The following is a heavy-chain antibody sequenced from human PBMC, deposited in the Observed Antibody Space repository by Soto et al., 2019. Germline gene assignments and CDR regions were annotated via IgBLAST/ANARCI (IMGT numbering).Heavy chain of an antibody. V-gene: IGHV3-30-3*01. Sequence: GGSLRLSCAASGFTFSNYGLHWVRQAPGKGLECVAVISYDGNSKFYADSVKGRFTISRDNSKNTLYLQMNSLRGDETAVYYCASLWGSLVRGIISSDVFDIWGQGTMVTVSS. J-gene: IGHJ3*02. D-gene: IGHD3-10*01. CDR2: ISYDGNSK. CDR1: GFTFSNYG. CDR3: ASLWGSLVRGIISSDVFDI.